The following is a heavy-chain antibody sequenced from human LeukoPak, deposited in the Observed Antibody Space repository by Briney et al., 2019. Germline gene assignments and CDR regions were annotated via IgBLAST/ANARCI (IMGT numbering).Heavy chain of an antibody. CDR1: GGSISSYY. Sequence: SETLSLTCTVSGGSISSYYWSWIRQPPGKGLEWIGYIYYSGSTNYNPSLKSRVTISVDTSKNQFSLKLSSVTAADTAAYYCARDLSSVDAGNYFDYWGQGTLVTVSS. D-gene: IGHD5/OR15-5a*01. J-gene: IGHJ4*02. CDR2: IYYSGST. CDR3: ARDLSSVDAGNYFDY. V-gene: IGHV4-59*01.